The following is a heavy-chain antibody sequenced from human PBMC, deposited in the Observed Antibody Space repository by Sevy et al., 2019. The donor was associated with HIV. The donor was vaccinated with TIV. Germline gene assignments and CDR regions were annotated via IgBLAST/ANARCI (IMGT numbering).Heavy chain of an antibody. CDR2: IKSKTDGGTT. CDR1: GFTFSNAW. CDR3: TTPTYYYGGDAFDI. J-gene: IGHJ3*02. V-gene: IGHV3-15*01. Sequence: GGSLRLSCAASGFTFSNAWMSWVRQAPGKGLEWVGRIKSKTDGGTTDDAAPVKGRFTISRDDSKNTLYLQMNSLKTEDTAVYYCTTPTYYYGGDAFDIWGQGTMVTVSS. D-gene: IGHD3-10*01.